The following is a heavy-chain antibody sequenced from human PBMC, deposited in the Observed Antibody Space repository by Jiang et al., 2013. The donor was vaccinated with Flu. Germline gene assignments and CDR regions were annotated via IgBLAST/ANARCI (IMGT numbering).Heavy chain of an antibody. CDR1: GLTVSINY. CDR2: IYSDGST. V-gene: IGHV3-53*04. D-gene: IGHD3-22*01. CDR3: ARERYFDASGYYYYYYGMDV. J-gene: IGHJ6*02. Sequence: VQLVESGGGLVQPGESLRLSCAASGLTVSINYMSWVRQAPGKGLEWVSIIYSDGSTYYADSVKGRFTISRHRSNNILYLQMNSLRAEDTAVYYCARERYFDASGYYYYYYGMDVWGQGTTVTVSS.